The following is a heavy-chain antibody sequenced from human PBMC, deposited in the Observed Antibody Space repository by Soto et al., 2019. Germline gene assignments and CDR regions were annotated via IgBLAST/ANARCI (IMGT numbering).Heavy chain of an antibody. D-gene: IGHD4-4*01. Sequence: GASVKVSCKASGYTFTSYAMHWVRQAPGQRLEWMGWINAGNGNTKYSQKFQGRVTITRDTSASTAYMELSSLRSEDTAVYYCARGATVTRHGYYYYDMDVWGQGTTVTVSS. CDR3: ARGATVTRHGYYYYDMDV. CDR2: INAGNGNT. V-gene: IGHV1-3*01. CDR1: GYTFTSYA. J-gene: IGHJ6*02.